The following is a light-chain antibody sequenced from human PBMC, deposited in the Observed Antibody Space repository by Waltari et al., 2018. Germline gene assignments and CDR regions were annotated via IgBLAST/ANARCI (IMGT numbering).Light chain of an antibody. CDR1: QSVSTY. CDR3: QQYYDYQRS. Sequence: AIRMTQSPSSLSASTGDRVTITCRASQSVSTYLAWYTQKPGKAPKLLIYAASTLQRGVPLRFSGSGSGTDFTLSISCLQSEDFATYYCQQYYDYQRSFGQGTKVEIK. V-gene: IGKV1-8*01. CDR2: AAS. J-gene: IGKJ1*01.